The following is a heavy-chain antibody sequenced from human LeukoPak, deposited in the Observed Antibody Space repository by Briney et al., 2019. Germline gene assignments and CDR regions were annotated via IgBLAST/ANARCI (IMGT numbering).Heavy chain of an antibody. CDR3: ARGRYDFWSGYPNYYFDY. D-gene: IGHD3-3*01. Sequence: ASVKVSCKTSGGNFSSYAITWVRQTPGQGLEWMGIINPSGGSTSYAQKFQGRVTMTRDMSTSTVYMELSSLRSEDTAVYYCARGRYDFWSGYPNYYFDYWGQGTLVTVSS. J-gene: IGHJ4*02. CDR2: INPSGGST. V-gene: IGHV1-46*01. CDR1: GGNFSSYA.